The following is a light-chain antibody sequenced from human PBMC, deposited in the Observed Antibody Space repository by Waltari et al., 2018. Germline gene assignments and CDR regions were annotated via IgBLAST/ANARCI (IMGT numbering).Light chain of an antibody. Sequence: EVVLTQSPDTLSLSPGDRATLSCRASQSVISNYLAWYQQRPVQAPRLLIYDAFRRNTGIPDKYSGSGSGTDFTLTSSRLEPEDFAVYYCQQYGDSPYTFGQGTKVEIK. CDR3: QQYGDSPYT. J-gene: IGKJ2*01. CDR2: DAF. V-gene: IGKV3-20*01. CDR1: QSVISNY.